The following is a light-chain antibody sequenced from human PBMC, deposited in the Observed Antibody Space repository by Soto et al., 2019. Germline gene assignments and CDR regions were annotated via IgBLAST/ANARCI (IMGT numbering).Light chain of an antibody. CDR3: TSFTSSSTWV. CDR2: EVS. V-gene: IGLV2-14*03. CDR1: SSDVGGYNY. J-gene: IGLJ3*02. Sequence: QSALTQPASVSGSPGQSIPISCTGTSSDVGGYNYVSWFQQHPGKAPKLKIYEVSNRPSGVSNRISGSKSGYTSSLTISELHAEDEADYYCTSFTSSSTWVFGGGTKLTVL.